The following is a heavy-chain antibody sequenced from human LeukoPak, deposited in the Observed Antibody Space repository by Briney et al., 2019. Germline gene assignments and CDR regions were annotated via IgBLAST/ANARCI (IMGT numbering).Heavy chain of an antibody. Sequence: ASVKVSCKASGYTFTGYYMHWVRQAPGQGLEWMGWINPNSGGTNYAQKFQGRVTMTRDTSISTAYMELSRLRSDDTAVYYCARTGYSSSWYSANWFDPWGQGTLVTISS. CDR1: GYTFTGYY. CDR3: ARTGYSSSWYSANWFDP. CDR2: INPNSGGT. V-gene: IGHV1-2*02. J-gene: IGHJ5*02. D-gene: IGHD6-13*01.